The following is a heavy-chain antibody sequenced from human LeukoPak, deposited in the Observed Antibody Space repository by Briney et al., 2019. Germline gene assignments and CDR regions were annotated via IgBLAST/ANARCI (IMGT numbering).Heavy chain of an antibody. D-gene: IGHD3-22*01. CDR1: GFIFSSYE. Sequence: GGSLRLSCVASGFIFSSYEMDWVRQAPGKGLEWVSSISSSSSYIYYADSVKGRFTISRDNAKNSLYLQMNSLRAEDTAVYYCARGGVDYDSSGYWGRGYYYYYMDVWGKGTTVTVSS. CDR3: ARGGVDYDSSGYWGRGYYYYYMDV. V-gene: IGHV3-21*01. J-gene: IGHJ6*03. CDR2: ISSSSSYI.